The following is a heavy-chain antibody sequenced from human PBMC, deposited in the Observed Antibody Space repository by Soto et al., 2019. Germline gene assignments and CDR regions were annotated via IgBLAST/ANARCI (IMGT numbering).Heavy chain of an antibody. J-gene: IGHJ4*02. Sequence: ASVKVSCKASGYTFTGYYMHWVRQAPGQGLEWMGWINPNSGGTNYAQKFQGRVTMTRDTSISTAYMELSRLRSDDTAVYYCHTYYYDSSGTGGAYWGQGTLVTVSS. CDR1: GYTFTGYY. CDR3: HTYYYDSSGTGGAY. V-gene: IGHV1-2*02. D-gene: IGHD3-22*01. CDR2: INPNSGGT.